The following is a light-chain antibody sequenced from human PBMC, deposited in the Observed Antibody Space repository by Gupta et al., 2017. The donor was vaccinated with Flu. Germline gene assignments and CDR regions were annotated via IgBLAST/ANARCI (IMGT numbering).Light chain of an antibody. CDR2: QIS. J-gene: IGKJ1*01. V-gene: IGKV2-24*01. Sequence: ISCRSSQSLLHSNGDTYLSWLHQRPGQPPRLLIYQISNRFSGVPDRFSGSGAGTDFTLKISRVEAEDVGLYYCLQATQFPWTFGQGTRVEIK. CDR3: LQATQFPWT. CDR1: QSLLHSNGDTY.